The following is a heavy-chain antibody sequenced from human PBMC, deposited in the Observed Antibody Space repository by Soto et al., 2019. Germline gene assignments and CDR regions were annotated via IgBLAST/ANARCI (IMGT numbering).Heavy chain of an antibody. Sequence: TLSLTCTVSGGSISRCGYYWSWIRQHPGKGLEGIGYIYYSGSTYYNPSLKSRVTVSVDTSKNQFSLKLSSVTAADTAVYYCARPPVPGTPTNWFDPWGRGPLVTASS. J-gene: IGHJ5*02. CDR1: GGSISRCGYY. CDR2: IYYSGST. CDR3: ARPPVPGTPTNWFDP. V-gene: IGHV4-31*03. D-gene: IGHD2-15*01.